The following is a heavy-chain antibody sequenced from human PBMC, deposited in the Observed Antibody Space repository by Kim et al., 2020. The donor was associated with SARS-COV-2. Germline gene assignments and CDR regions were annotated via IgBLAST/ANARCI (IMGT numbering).Heavy chain of an antibody. V-gene: IGHV3-30*02. J-gene: IGHJ4*02. Sequence: SVKGRFTVSRDNSKNTLYMHMNSLSTEETAVYYCAKSVHCRGGSCYDALCDWGQGTLVAVSS. CDR3: AKSVHCRGGSCYDALCD. D-gene: IGHD2-15*01.